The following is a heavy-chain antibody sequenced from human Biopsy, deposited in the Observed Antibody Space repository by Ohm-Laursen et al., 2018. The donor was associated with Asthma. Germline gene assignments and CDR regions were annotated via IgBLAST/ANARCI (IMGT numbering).Heavy chain of an antibody. CDR2: ISWNSGNI. CDR1: GFSFDDCA. CDR3: ARGKTWGRSYYFDY. Sequence: SLRLSCAASGFSFDDCAMHWVRQAPGKGLEWVSSISWNSGNIDYAVSVKGRFTISRDNSKDTLYLQVNSLRGDDTAVYYCARGKTWGRSYYFDYWGQGTLVTVSS. V-gene: IGHV3-9*01. J-gene: IGHJ4*02. D-gene: IGHD6-6*01.